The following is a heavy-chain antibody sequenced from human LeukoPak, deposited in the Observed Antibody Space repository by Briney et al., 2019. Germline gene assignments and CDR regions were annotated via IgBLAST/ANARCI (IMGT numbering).Heavy chain of an antibody. CDR3: AATRAYYDILTGYYTDYFDY. Sequence: SETLSLTCTVSGGSISSYCWSWIRQPPGKGLEWIGYIYYSGSTNYNPSLKSRVTISVDTSKNQFSLKLSSVTAADTAVYYCAATRAYYDILTGYYTDYFDYWGQGTLVTVSS. CDR1: GGSISSYC. D-gene: IGHD3-9*01. CDR2: IYYSGST. J-gene: IGHJ4*02. V-gene: IGHV4-59*01.